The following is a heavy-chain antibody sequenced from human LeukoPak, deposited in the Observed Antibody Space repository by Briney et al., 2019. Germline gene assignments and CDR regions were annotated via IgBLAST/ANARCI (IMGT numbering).Heavy chain of an antibody. CDR2: IRPSGDNT. J-gene: IGHJ5*02. Sequence: GGSLRLSCAASGFTFKTDGMNWVRQAPGKGLEWVSSIRPSGDNTYYGDSVKGGFTISRDNSKNTVYLQMNNMRVDDTAVYYCARVAGWHWFDPWGQGTLVTVSS. CDR3: ARVAGWHWFDP. CDR1: GFTFKTDG. V-gene: IGHV3-23*01. D-gene: IGHD6-19*01.